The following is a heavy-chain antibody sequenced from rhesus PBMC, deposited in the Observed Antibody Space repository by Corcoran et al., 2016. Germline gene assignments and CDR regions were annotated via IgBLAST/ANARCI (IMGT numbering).Heavy chain of an antibody. V-gene: IGHV4-73*01. Sequence: QVKLLQWGEGLVKPSETLSLSCVVSGGSLSGSYSWTWVRQGPGKGLEWIGGVDGKTPTPPYNPSLNPRVPLAKDTSKSQFSLRLSSVTAADTAVYYCARDEYGDYGVGRRFDIWGPGVLVTVSS. D-gene: IGHD4-23*01. CDR3: ARDEYGDYGVGRRFDI. J-gene: IGHJ5-1*01. CDR1: GGSLSGSYS. CDR2: VDGKTPTP.